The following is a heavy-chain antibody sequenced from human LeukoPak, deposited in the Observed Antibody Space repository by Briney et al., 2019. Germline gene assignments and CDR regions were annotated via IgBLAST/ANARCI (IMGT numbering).Heavy chain of an antibody. CDR2: INPNSGGT. CDR3: ARLRLESGSYFNDY. D-gene: IGHD1-26*01. V-gene: IGHV1-2*02. CDR1: GYTFTGYY. Sequence: ASVKVSCKASGYTFTGYYMHWVRQAPGQGLEWMGWINPNSGGTNYAQKFQGRVTMTRDTSISTAYMELSRLRSDDTAVYYCARLRLESGSYFNDYWGQGTLVTVSS. J-gene: IGHJ4*02.